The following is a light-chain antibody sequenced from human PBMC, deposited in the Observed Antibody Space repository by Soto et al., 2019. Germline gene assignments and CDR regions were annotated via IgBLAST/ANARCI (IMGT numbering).Light chain of an antibody. V-gene: IGKV1-39*01. CDR3: QQSYSTTWT. J-gene: IGKJ1*01. CDR1: QTISNY. Sequence: DIQMTQSPSSLSASVGDRVTMTCRASQTISNYLNWYQQKPGKAPKLLIYAASSLQSGVPSRFSGSGSETDFTLTISSLQPEDFATYSCQQSYSTTWTFGQGTKVDIK. CDR2: AAS.